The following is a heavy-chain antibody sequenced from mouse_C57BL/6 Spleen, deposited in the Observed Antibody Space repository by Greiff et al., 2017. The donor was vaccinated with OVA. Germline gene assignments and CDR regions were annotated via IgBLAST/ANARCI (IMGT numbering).Heavy chain of an antibody. Sequence: VQLKESGAELVRPGASVTLSCKASGYTFTDYEMHWVKQTPVHGLEWIGAIDPETGGTAYNQKFKGKAILTADKSSSTAYMELRSLTSEDSAVYYCTRRGWLLGFDYWGQGTTLTVSS. V-gene: IGHV1-15*01. J-gene: IGHJ2*01. D-gene: IGHD2-3*01. CDR3: TRRGWLLGFDY. CDR2: IDPETGGT. CDR1: GYTFTDYE.